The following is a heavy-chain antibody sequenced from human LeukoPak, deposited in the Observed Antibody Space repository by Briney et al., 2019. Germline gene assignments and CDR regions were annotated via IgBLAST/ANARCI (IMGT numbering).Heavy chain of an antibody. V-gene: IGHV1-69*13. Sequence: ASVKVSCKASGGTFSSYAISWVRQAPGQGLEWMGGIIPIFGTANYAQKFQGRVTITADESTSTAYMELSSLRSEDTAVYYCARDYDGSGYHWDALDIWGQGTMVTVSS. CDR2: IIPIFGTA. D-gene: IGHD3-22*01. J-gene: IGHJ3*02. CDR1: GGTFSSYA. CDR3: ARDYDGSGYHWDALDI.